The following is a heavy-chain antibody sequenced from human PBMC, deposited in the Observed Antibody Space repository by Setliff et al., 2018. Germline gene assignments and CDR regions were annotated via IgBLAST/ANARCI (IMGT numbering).Heavy chain of an antibody. D-gene: IGHD1-26*01. Sequence: VKVSCKASGGTFSSYGISWVRQAPGQGLEWMGGIIPIFGTANYAQKFQGRVTITADESTSTAYMELSSLRSEDTAVYYCARVSRTIVGARGFDYWGQGTLVTVSS. V-gene: IGHV1-69*13. CDR2: IIPIFGTA. CDR1: GGTFSSYG. J-gene: IGHJ4*02. CDR3: ARVSRTIVGARGFDY.